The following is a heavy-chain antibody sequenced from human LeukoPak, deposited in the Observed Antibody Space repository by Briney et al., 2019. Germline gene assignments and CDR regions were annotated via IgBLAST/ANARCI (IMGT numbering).Heavy chain of an antibody. CDR3: ARDDGSGYYRFDQ. J-gene: IGHJ4*02. D-gene: IGHD3-22*01. V-gene: IGHV4-4*07. CDR1: GGSISSYY. CDR2: IYTSGST. Sequence: KPSETLSLTCTVSGGSISSYYWSWIRQPAGKGLEWIGRIYTSGSTNYNPSLKSRVTMSADTPKNQFSLKLTSVTAADTAVYYCARDDGSGYYRFDQWGQGTLVTVSS.